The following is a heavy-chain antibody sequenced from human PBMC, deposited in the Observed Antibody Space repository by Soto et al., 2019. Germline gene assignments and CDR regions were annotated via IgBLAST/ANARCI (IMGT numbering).Heavy chain of an antibody. D-gene: IGHD1-26*01. CDR1: GFTFSSYA. CDR3: AKVGRLWELLEIFNY. V-gene: IGHV3-23*01. J-gene: IGHJ4*02. CDR2: ISGSGGST. Sequence: GGSLRLSCAASGFTFSSYAMSWVRQAPGKGLEWVSAISGSGGSTYYADSVKGRFTISRDNSKNTLYLQMNSLRAEDTAVYYCAKVGRLWELLEIFNYWGQGTLVTVSS.